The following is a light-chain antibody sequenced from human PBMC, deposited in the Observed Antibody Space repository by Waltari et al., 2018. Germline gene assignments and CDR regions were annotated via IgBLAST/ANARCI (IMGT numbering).Light chain of an antibody. CDR1: SSDVGGYNY. CDR2: EVS. Sequence: QSDLTQPASVSGSPGQSITISCTGTSSDVGGYNYVSWYQQHPGKAPKLIIYEVSNRPSGVSNRFSGSKSGNTASLTISGLHTEDEADYYCSSYASSITIIFGGGTRLTVL. J-gene: IGLJ2*01. V-gene: IGLV2-14*01. CDR3: SSYASSITII.